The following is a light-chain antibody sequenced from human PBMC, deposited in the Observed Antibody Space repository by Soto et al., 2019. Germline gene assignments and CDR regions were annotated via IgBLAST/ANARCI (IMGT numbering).Light chain of an antibody. V-gene: IGKV3-20*01. CDR2: DAS. J-gene: IGKJ1*01. CDR3: QQYAVSPRT. CDR1: QSISSNY. Sequence: EIVLTQSPGTPSLSPGERATLSCRASQSISSNYLAWYQQTPGQAPMLLIYDASSRAAGIPDRFSGSGSGTDFTLTISRLEAEDFGVYYCQQYAVSPRTFGQGTKVEVK.